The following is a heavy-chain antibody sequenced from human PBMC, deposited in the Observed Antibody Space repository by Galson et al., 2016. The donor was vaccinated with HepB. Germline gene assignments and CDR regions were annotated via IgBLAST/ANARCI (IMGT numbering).Heavy chain of an antibody. Sequence: SLRLSCAASGFSFSDHYISWIRQAPGKGLEWVSYISDTSTYTHYADSVKGRFTISRDNAKNSLYLQMNSLRAEDTAVYYCAKFGVKIRGLDYWGQGTLVTVSS. J-gene: IGHJ4*02. CDR1: GFSFSDHY. V-gene: IGHV3-11*03. CDR3: AKFGVKIRGLDY. CDR2: ISDTSTYT. D-gene: IGHD3-10*01.